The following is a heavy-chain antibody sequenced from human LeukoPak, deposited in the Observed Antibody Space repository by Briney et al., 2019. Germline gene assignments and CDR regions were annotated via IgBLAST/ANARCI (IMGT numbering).Heavy chain of an antibody. Sequence: GGSLRLSCAASGFTFSSYYMNWVRQAPGKGLEWVSSISSRSSNIYSADSVKGRFTISRDNAKNSLYLKMNNLRAEDTAVYYCATTISVRQTRYFFDYWGQGTLVTVSS. J-gene: IGHJ4*02. V-gene: IGHV3-21*01. CDR1: GFTFSSYY. D-gene: IGHD1-14*01. CDR3: ATTISVRQTRYFFDY. CDR2: ISSRSSNI.